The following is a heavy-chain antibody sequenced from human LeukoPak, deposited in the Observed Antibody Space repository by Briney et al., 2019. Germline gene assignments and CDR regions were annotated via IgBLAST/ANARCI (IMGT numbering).Heavy chain of an antibody. Sequence: GGSLRLFCAASGFTFSSYSMNWVRQAPGKGLEWVSSISSSSSYIYYADSVKGRFTISRDNAKNSLYLQMNSLRAEDTAVYYCAREPVAGTAPRWGQGTLVTVSS. J-gene: IGHJ4*02. CDR2: ISSSSSYI. CDR1: GFTFSSYS. D-gene: IGHD6-19*01. CDR3: AREPVAGTAPR. V-gene: IGHV3-21*01.